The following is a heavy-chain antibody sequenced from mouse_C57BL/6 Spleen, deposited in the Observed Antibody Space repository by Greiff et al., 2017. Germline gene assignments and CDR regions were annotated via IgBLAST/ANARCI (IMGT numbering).Heavy chain of an antibody. CDR2: ISSGGSYT. CDR3: ARLDSSGLNY. D-gene: IGHD3-2*02. J-gene: IGHJ4*01. Sequence: EVKLVESGGDLVKPGGSLKLSCAASGFTFSSYGMSWVRQTPDKRLEWVATISSGGSYTYYPDSVKGRFTISRDNAKNTLYLQMSSLKSEDTAMYYCARLDSSGLNYWGQGTSVTVSS. V-gene: IGHV5-6*01. CDR1: GFTFSSYG.